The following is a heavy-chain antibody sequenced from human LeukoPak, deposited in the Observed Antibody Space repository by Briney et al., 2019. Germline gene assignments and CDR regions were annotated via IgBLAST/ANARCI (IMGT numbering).Heavy chain of an antibody. D-gene: IGHD3-16*01. CDR3: AKYGGGGAIDAFDI. CDR1: GFTFSSYG. J-gene: IGHJ3*02. V-gene: IGHV3-30*02. CDR2: IRYDGSNK. Sequence: GGSLRLSCAASGFTFSSYGMHWVRQAQGKGLEWVAFIRYDGSNKYYADSVKGRFTISRDNSKNTLYLQMNSLRAEDTAVYYWAKYGGGGAIDAFDIWGQGTMVTVSS.